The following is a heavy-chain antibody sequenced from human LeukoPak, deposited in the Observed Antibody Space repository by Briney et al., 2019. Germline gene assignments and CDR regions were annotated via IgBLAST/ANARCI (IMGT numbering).Heavy chain of an antibody. D-gene: IGHD3-22*01. CDR1: GFTFSSYA. Sequence: GGSLRLSCAASGFTFSSYAMRWVRQAPGKGLEWVAVISYDGSNKYYADSVKGRFTISRDNSKNTLYLQMNSLRAEDTAVYYCARGGRYYDSSGYYVEYFQHWGQGTLVTVSS. CDR2: ISYDGSNK. CDR3: ARGGRYYDSSGYYVEYFQH. J-gene: IGHJ1*01. V-gene: IGHV3-30-3*01.